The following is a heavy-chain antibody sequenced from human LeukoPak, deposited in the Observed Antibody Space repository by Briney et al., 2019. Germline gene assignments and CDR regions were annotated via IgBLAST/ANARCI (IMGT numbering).Heavy chain of an antibody. D-gene: IGHD4-17*01. V-gene: IGHV3-48*03. CDR2: IHTGGRTI. J-gene: IGHJ4*02. Sequence: GGPLRLSCAASGFTFSFYEMNWVRQVPGKGLEWVSYIHTGGRTIYYADSVAGRFTISRDNAKNSLYLQMDSLRAEDTAVYYCARDVRNAVTRPYYFDYWGQGTLVTVSS. CDR3: ARDVRNAVTRPYYFDY. CDR1: GFTFSFYE.